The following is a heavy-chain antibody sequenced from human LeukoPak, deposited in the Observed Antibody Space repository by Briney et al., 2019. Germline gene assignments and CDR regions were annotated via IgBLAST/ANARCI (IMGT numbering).Heavy chain of an antibody. Sequence: PGGSLRLSCAASGFTFTTYWMHWVRQAPGKGLVWVSHINSDGSITSYADSVKGRFTISRDNAKNTLYLQMNSLRAEDTAVYYCARDAVATANAVWGQGTTVTVSS. V-gene: IGHV3-74*01. J-gene: IGHJ6*02. CDR2: INSDGSIT. CDR1: GFTFTTYW. CDR3: ARDAVATANAV. D-gene: IGHD5-18*01.